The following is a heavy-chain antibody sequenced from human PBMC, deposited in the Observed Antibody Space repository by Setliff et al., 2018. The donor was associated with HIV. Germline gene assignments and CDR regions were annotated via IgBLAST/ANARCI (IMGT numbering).Heavy chain of an antibody. CDR2: IHPIFGTT. D-gene: IGHD3-3*01. V-gene: IGHV1-69*13. CDR3: ARGIPRGTVFGVVGYFDY. Sequence: SVKVSCKASGGTFSSYITAWVRQAPGQGLEWMGGIHPIFGTTNYARDFMGRVSITADESTNTAYMELSSLRSDDSVIYYCARGIPRGTVFGVVGYFDYWGQGTPVTVSS. J-gene: IGHJ4*02. CDR1: GGTFSSYI.